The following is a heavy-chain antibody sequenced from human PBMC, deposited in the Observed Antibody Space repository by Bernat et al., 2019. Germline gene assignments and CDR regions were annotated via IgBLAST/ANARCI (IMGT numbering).Heavy chain of an antibody. CDR1: GFSFSRNA. J-gene: IGHJ4*02. V-gene: IGHV3-23*04. D-gene: IGHD3/OR15-3a*01. CDR3: AKDEGLFPYYFDY. CDR2: ISGSGGST. Sequence: EVQLVESGGGLVQPGGSLRLSCAASGFSFSRNAMGWVRQAPGKGLEWVSTISGSGGSTYYADSVKGRFTISRDNSKNTLYLQMNTLRAEDTAVYYCAKDEGLFPYYFDYWGQGTLVTVSS.